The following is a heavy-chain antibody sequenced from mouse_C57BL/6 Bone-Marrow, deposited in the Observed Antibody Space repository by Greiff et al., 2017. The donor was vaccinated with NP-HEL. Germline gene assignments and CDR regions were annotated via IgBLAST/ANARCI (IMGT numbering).Heavy chain of an antibody. CDR1: GFSLTSYG. Sequence: QVQLKESGPGLVAPSQSLSITCTVSGFSLTSYGVDWVRQSPGKGLEWLGVIWGVGSTNYNSALKSRLSTSKDNSKSQVFLRMNSLQTEDTAMYYCASQGDWDWFAYWGQGTLVTVSA. D-gene: IGHD4-1*01. CDR3: ASQGDWDWFAY. CDR2: IWGVGST. V-gene: IGHV2-6*01. J-gene: IGHJ3*01.